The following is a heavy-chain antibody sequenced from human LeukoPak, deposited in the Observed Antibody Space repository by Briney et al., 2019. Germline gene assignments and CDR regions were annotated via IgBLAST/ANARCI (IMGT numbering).Heavy chain of an antibody. CDR3: ARDMTGGIWARATSFDH. CDR1: GYTFSAFY. J-gene: IGHJ4*02. V-gene: IGHV1-2*02. Sequence: ASVTVSFKSSGYTFSAFYMHWVGQAPGQGGEWMGWINPDSGGSEYGQKFQGRVTFTSHTSSTTIYIEVRSLKSDDTAVYYCARDMTGGIWARATSFDHWGQGTLVTVSS. CDR2: INPDSGGS. D-gene: IGHD1-14*01.